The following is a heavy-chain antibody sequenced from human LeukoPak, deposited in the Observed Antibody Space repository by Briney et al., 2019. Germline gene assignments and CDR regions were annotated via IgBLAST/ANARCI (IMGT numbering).Heavy chain of an antibody. D-gene: IGHD5-18*01. CDR3: AGGYYYFDY. V-gene: IGHV5-51*01. Sequence: GESLKISCKGPGYRFIDYWIAWVRQMPGKGLEWMGIIYPGDSDTRNSPSFRGQVTISADKSISTAYLQWSSLKATDTAMYYCAGGYYYFDYWGQGSLVTVSS. CDR2: IYPGDSDT. J-gene: IGHJ4*02. CDR1: GYRFIDYW.